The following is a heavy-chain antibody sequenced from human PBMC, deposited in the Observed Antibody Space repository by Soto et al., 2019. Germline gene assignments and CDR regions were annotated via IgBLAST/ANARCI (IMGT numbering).Heavy chain of an antibody. CDR2: IYWDDDK. D-gene: IGHD2-15*01. J-gene: IGHJ6*03. CDR1: GFSLSTSGVG. CDR3: AHTVVVARGYYSYDYMDV. Sequence: QITLKESGPTLVKPTQTLTLTCTFSGFSLSTSGVGVGWIRQPPGKALEWLALIYWDDDKRYSPSLKSRLTITKDTSKNLVVLTMTNMNPVDTATYYCAHTVVVARGYYSYDYMDVWGKGTTVTVSS. V-gene: IGHV2-5*02.